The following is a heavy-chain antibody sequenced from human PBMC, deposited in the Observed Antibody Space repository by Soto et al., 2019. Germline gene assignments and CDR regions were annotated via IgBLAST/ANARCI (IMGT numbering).Heavy chain of an antibody. CDR1: GFTFSSYA. D-gene: IGHD7-27*01. CDR3: AKSPLGLDAFDI. CDR2: ISGSGGST. J-gene: IGHJ3*02. V-gene: IGHV3-23*01. Sequence: GESLKISCAASGFTFSSYAMSWVRQAPGKGLEWVSAISGSGGSTYYADSVKSRFTISRDNSKNTLYLQMNSLRAEDTDVYYCAKSPLGLDAFDICGQGTMVTVSS.